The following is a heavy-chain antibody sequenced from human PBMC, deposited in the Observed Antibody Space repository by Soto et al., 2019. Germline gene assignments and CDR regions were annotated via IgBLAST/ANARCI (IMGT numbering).Heavy chain of an antibody. D-gene: IGHD3-3*01. CDR2: ISSSSSTI. Sequence: EVQLVESGGGLVQPGGSLRLSCAASGFTFSSYSMNWVRQAPGKGLEWVSYISSSSSTIYYADSVKGRFTISRDNAKKSLYLQMNSLRAEDTAVYYCASDNGYYDFWSGPRGYFDPWGQGTLVTVSS. J-gene: IGHJ5*02. CDR3: ASDNGYYDFWSGPRGYFDP. V-gene: IGHV3-48*01. CDR1: GFTFSSYS.